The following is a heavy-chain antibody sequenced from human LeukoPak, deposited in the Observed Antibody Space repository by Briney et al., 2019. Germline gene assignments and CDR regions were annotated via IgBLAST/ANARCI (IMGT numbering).Heavy chain of an antibody. D-gene: IGHD6-6*01. Sequence: ASVKVSCKASGYTFTSYDINWVRQATGQGLEWMGWMNPNRGNTGYAQKFQGRVTMTRNTSISTAYMELSSLRSEDTAVYYCARSKIAARLFGKRYYYYGMDVWGQGTTVTVSS. CDR1: GYTFTSYD. V-gene: IGHV1-8*01. CDR3: ARSKIAARLFGKRYYYYGMDV. J-gene: IGHJ6*02. CDR2: MNPNRGNT.